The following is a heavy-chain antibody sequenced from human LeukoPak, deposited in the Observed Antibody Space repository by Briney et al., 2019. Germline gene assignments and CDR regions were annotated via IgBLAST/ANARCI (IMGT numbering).Heavy chain of an antibody. CDR3: ASATPYSSSWYTSHYYYYYGMDV. CDR1: GGSISSSSYY. Sequence: SETLSLTCTVSGGSISSSSYYWGWIRQPPGKGLEWIGSIYYSGSTYYNPSLKSRVTISVDTSKNQFSLKLSSVTAADTAVYYCASATPYSSSWYTSHYYYYYGMDVWGQGTTVTVSS. V-gene: IGHV4-39*01. J-gene: IGHJ6*02. CDR2: IYYSGST. D-gene: IGHD6-13*01.